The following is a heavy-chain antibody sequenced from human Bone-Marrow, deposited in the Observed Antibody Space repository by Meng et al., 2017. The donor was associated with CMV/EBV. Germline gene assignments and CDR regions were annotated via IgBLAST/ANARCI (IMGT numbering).Heavy chain of an antibody. J-gene: IGHJ6*02. V-gene: IGHV3-30*04. Sequence: GESLKISCAASGFTFSSYAMHWVRQAPGKGLEWVAVISYDGSNKYCADSVKGRFTISRDNAKNSLYLQMNSLRAEDTAVYYCASTLPWWELRSAYYYYGMDDWGQGTTVTVSS. CDR3: ASTLPWWELRSAYYYYGMDD. D-gene: IGHD1-26*01. CDR2: ISYDGSNK. CDR1: GFTFSSYA.